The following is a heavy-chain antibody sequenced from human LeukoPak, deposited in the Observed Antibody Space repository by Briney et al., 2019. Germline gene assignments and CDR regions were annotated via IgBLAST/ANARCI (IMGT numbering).Heavy chain of an antibody. D-gene: IGHD5-12*01. V-gene: IGHV6-1*01. Sequence: SQTLSLTCAISVDSVSRDNVTGSRLRWSPSRGLECMGRTWLGLKKITGYAVSVRRRLAVNADTSKNPFTRQLYTVTPEDTAVYYCASELDGGHVWRFDYWGQGTLVTVSS. CDR3: ASELDGGHVWRFDY. CDR2: TWLGLKKIT. J-gene: IGHJ4*02. CDR1: VDSVSRDNVT.